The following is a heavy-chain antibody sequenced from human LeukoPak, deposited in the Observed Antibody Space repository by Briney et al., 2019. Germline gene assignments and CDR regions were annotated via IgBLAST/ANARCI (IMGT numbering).Heavy chain of an antibody. CDR3: ARQFEGATLLY. Sequence: SETLSLTCTVSVGFVSSHLWGWIRQPPGKGLEWIGYIYYTGGANYNPSLKSRVTISVDTSKKQVSLKLSSVTAADTAVYYCARQFEGATLLYWGQETLVTVSS. V-gene: IGHV4-59*08. J-gene: IGHJ4*02. CDR2: IYYTGGA. CDR1: VGFVSSHL.